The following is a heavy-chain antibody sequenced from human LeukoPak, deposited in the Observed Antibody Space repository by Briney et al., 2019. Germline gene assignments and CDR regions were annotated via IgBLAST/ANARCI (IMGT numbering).Heavy chain of an antibody. CDR3: ARDFVGAISWFDP. V-gene: IGHV3-11*05. D-gene: IGHD1-26*01. CDR2: ISSSSSYT. Sequence: GGSLGLSCAASGFTFSDYYMSWIRQAPGKGLEWVSYISSSSSYTNYADSVKGRFTISRDNAKNSLYLQMNSLRAEDTAVYYCARDFVGAISWFDPWGQGTLVTVSS. CDR1: GFTFSDYY. J-gene: IGHJ5*02.